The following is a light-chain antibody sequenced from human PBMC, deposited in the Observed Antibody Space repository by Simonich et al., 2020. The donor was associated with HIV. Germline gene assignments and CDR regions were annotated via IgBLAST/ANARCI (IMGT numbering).Light chain of an antibody. J-gene: IGKJ4*01. CDR2: DAS. V-gene: IGKV1-33*01. CDR3: QEYDNLLALT. Sequence: DIQMTQSPSSLSASVGDRGTITCQASQDISDFLNWYQQKPGKAPKLLIYDASNLETGVPSRLRGSGSGTDFTFTIRSLQPEDIATYYCQEYDNLLALTFGGGTKVEIK. CDR1: QDISDF.